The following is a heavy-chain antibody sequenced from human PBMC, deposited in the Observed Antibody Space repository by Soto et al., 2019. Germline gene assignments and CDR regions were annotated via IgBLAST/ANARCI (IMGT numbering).Heavy chain of an antibody. CDR1: GFTFSSYS. V-gene: IGHV3-21*01. CDR2: ISSSSSYI. CDR3: ARGPDTHSGVRGPPDY. D-gene: IGHD3-10*01. Sequence: EVQLVESGGGLVKPGGSLRLSCAASGFTFSSYSMNYVRQAPGKGLEWVSSISSSSSYIYYADSVKGRFNISRDNAKYSLYLQMNSLRAEDTAVYYCARGPDTHSGVRGPPDYSGQGTLVTVSS. J-gene: IGHJ4*02.